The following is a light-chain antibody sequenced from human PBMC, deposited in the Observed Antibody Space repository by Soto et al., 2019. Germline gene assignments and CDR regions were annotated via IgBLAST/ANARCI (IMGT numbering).Light chain of an antibody. Sequence: EIVLTQSPGTLSLSPGERATLSCRASHSVTRYVAWYQQKPGQAPRLLISGASSRATGIPDRFSGSGSGTDFTLIISRLEPEDFALYYCQQYVSQPITVGQGTRLEIK. CDR1: HSVTRY. J-gene: IGKJ5*01. CDR2: GAS. CDR3: QQYVSQPIT. V-gene: IGKV3-20*01.